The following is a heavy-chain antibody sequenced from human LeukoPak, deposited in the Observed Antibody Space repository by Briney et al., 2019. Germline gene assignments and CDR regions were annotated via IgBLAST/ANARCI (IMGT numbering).Heavy chain of an antibody. Sequence: ASVKVSCKASGYTFTSYAMHWVRQAPGQRLEGMGWINAGSGDTKYSQKFQGRVTITADESTTITYMELSSLRSADTAMYYCARASIVGATTGHQTGAFDYWGQGTLLTVSS. J-gene: IGHJ4*02. V-gene: IGHV1-3*01. CDR1: GYTFTSYA. CDR3: ARASIVGATTGHQTGAFDY. CDR2: INAGSGDT. D-gene: IGHD1-26*01.